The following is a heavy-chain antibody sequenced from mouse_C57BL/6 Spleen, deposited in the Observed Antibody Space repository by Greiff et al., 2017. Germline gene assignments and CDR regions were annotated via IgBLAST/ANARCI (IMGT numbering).Heavy chain of an antibody. J-gene: IGHJ1*03. CDR3: ARSKKRGREGYFDV. CDR1: GYAFSSYW. CDR2: IYPGDGDT. D-gene: IGHD4-1*01. Sequence: VQLQQSGAELVKPGASVKISCKASGYAFSSYWMNWVKQRPGTGLEWIGQIYPGDGDTNYNGKFKGKATLTADKSSSTAYMQLSSLTSEDSAVYFCARSKKRGREGYFDVWGTGTTVTVSS. V-gene: IGHV1-80*01.